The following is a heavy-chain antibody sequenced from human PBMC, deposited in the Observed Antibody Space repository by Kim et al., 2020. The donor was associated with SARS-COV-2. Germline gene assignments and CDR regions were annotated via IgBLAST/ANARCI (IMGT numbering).Heavy chain of an antibody. Sequence: SVKVSCKASGGTFSSYAISWVRQAPGQGLEWMGGIIPIFGTANYAQKFQGRVTITADESTSTAYMELSSLRSEDTAVYYCARWTYDFWSGYPDVGDSYYYYGMDVWGQGTTVTVSS. CDR1: GGTFSSYA. J-gene: IGHJ6*02. D-gene: IGHD3-3*01. CDR3: ARWTYDFWSGYPDVGDSYYYYGMDV. V-gene: IGHV1-69*13. CDR2: IIPIFGTA.